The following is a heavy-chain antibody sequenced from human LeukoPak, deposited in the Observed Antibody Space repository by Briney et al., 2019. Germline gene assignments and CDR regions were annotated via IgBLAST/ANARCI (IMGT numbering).Heavy chain of an antibody. CDR2: IYTTGST. V-gene: IGHV4-61*02. J-gene: IGHJ4*02. Sequence: SQTLSLTCTVSGASINSDNYWSWIRQPAGKGLEWIGRIYTTGSTNYNPSLNSRVSISVDTSKNQFSLKLSSVTAADTAVYYCARGRPIAGYDYWGQGTLVTVSS. CDR3: ARGRPIAGYDY. D-gene: IGHD1-14*01. CDR1: GASINSDNY.